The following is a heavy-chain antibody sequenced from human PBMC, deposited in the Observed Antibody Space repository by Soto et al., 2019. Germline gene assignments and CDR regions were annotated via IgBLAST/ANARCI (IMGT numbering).Heavy chain of an antibody. J-gene: IGHJ6*03. CDR1: GFTFSDYD. Sequence: PGGSLRLSCAASGFTFSDYDMSWIRQAPGKGLEWVSYISSSGSTIYYADSVKGRFTISRDNAKNSLYLQMNSLRAEDTAVYYCAREGYCSSTSCYAYYYYYMDVWGKGTTVTVSS. CDR3: AREGYCSSTSCYAYYYYYMDV. CDR2: ISSSGSTI. V-gene: IGHV3-11*01. D-gene: IGHD2-2*01.